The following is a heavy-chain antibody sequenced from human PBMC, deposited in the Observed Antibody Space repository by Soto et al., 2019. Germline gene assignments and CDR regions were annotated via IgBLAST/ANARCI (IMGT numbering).Heavy chain of an antibody. CDR2: ISSSSSYI. V-gene: IGHV3-21*01. CDR1: GFTFSSYS. CDR3: ARDNRHDAFDI. J-gene: IGHJ3*02. Sequence: GGSLRLSCAASGFTFSSYSMNWVRQAPGKGLEWVSSISSSSSYIYYADSVKGRFTISRDNAKNSLYLQMNSLRAEDTDVYYCARDNRHDAFDIWGQGTMVTVSS.